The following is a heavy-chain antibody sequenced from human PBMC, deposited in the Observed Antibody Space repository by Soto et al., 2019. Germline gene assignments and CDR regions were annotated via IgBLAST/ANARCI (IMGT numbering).Heavy chain of an antibody. J-gene: IGHJ6*02. V-gene: IGHV3-23*01. CDR3: AKPLRYCSGGSCYSNYYYGMDV. CDR1: GFTFSSYA. CDR2: ISGSGGST. Sequence: LRLSCAASGFTFSSYAMSWVRQAPGKGLEWVSAISGSGGSTYYADSVKGRFTISRDNSKNTLYLQMNSLRAEDTAVYYCAKPLRYCSGGSCYSNYYYGMDVWGQGTTVTVSS. D-gene: IGHD2-15*01.